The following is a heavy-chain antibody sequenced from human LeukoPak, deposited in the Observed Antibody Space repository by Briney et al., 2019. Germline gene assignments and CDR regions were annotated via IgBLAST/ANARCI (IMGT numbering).Heavy chain of an antibody. Sequence: GRSLRLSCAASGFTFDDYAMHWVRQAPGKGLEWVSGINWKSGSIGYADSVKGRFTTSRDNAKNSLDLQMNSLRAEDTALYYCAKDREAVTYYFDYWGQGTLVTVSS. CDR3: AKDREAVTYYFDY. J-gene: IGHJ4*02. CDR2: INWKSGSI. V-gene: IGHV3-9*01. CDR1: GFTFDDYA. D-gene: IGHD4-11*01.